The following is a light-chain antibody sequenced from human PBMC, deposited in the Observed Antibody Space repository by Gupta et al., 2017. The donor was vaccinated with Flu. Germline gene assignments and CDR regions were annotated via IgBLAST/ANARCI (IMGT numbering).Light chain of an antibody. J-gene: IGLJ1*01. V-gene: IGLV2-14*01. CDR1: SPDIGTYNF. CDR2: EVS. CDR3: SSYRSGASRV. Sequence: QSALTQPASVSGSPGQSISISCTGTSPDIGTYNFVSWYIQHPGKAPKLLIFEVSKRPSGISDRFSGSKSGNTASLSISGLQAEDEGDYYCSSYRSGASRVFGTGTTVT.